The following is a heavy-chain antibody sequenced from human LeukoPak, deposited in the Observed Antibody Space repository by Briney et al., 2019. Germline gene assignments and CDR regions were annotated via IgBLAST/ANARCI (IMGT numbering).Heavy chain of an antibody. CDR2: IYYSGST. J-gene: IGHJ3*02. CDR1: GGSISSSSYY. CDR3: ARGTGGRHCGGDCYTLWAFDI. Sequence: NPSETLSLTCTVSGGSISSSSYYWGWIRQPPGKGLEWIGSIYYSGSTYYNPSLKSRVTISVDTSKNQFSLKLSSVTAADTAVYYCARGTGGRHCGGDCYTLWAFDIWGQGTMVTVSS. V-gene: IGHV4-39*07. D-gene: IGHD2-21*02.